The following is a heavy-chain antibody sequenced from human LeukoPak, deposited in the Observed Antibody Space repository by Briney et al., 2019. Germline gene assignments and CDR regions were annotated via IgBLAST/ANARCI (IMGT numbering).Heavy chain of an antibody. CDR1: GFTVSSYS. Sequence: PGGSLRLSCAASGFTVSSYSMNWVRQAPGKGLEWVSSISSTSSYIYYADSVKGRFTISRDNAKNTLYLQMNSLRAEDTAVYYCTRGGGYSYDSLVCWGQGTLVTVSS. CDR2: ISSTSSYI. J-gene: IGHJ4*02. CDR3: TRGGGYSYDSLVC. D-gene: IGHD5-18*01. V-gene: IGHV3-21*01.